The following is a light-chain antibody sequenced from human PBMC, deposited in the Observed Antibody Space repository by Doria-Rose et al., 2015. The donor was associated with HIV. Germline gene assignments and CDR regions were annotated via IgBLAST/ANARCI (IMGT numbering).Light chain of an antibody. V-gene: IGKV3-20*01. J-gene: IGKJ1*01. CDR2: DGS. CDR1: QSFNSTY. CDR3: HQYGTSWT. Sequence: EIVMTQSPGTLSLSPGERATLSCRASQSFNSTYLAWYRQKPGQAPSLLIYDGSTRATGIPDRFSASGSGADFTLTINRLEPEDFALYYCHQYGTSWTFGQGTKVEI.